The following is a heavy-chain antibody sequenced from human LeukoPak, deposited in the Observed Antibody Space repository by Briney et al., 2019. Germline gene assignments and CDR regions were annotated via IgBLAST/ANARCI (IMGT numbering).Heavy chain of an antibody. CDR2: IYHSGST. CDR3: ARGPAGYYGSGSYRMPLHFDY. D-gene: IGHD3-10*01. CDR1: GGSISSGGYS. Sequence: SETLSLTCAVSGGSISSGGYSWSWIRQPPGKGLEWIGYIYHSGSTYYNPSPKSRVTISVDRSKNQFSLKLSSVTAADTAVYYCARGPAGYYGSGSYRMPLHFDYWGQGTLVTVSS. J-gene: IGHJ4*02. V-gene: IGHV4-30-2*01.